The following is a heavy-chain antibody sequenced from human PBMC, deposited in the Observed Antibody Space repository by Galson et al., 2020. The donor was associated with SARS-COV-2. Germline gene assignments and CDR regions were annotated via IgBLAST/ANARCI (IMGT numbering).Heavy chain of an antibody. CDR2: IRPFNSDT. Sequence: ASVKVSCKASGYTLTYRFLHWVRQAPGQGLEWMGWIRPFNSDTNYAQRFQGRVTFTTDRSRSTAYMELTNLRSEDSGVYYCASPVGKSGVTYEHDAFDSWVQGTMVTISS. CDR3: ASPVGKSGVTYEHDAFDS. V-gene: IGHV1-45*02. CDR1: GYTLTYRF. J-gene: IGHJ3*02. D-gene: IGHD1-26*01.